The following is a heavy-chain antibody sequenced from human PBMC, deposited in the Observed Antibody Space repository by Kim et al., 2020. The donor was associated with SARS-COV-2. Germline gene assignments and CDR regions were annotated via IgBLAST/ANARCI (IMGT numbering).Heavy chain of an antibody. CDR1: GFTFSNAW. Sequence: GGSLRLSCAASGFTFSNAWMSWVRQAPGKGLEWVGRIKSKTYGGTTDYAAPVKGRFTISRDDSKNTLYLQMNSLKTEDTAVYYCTTEYSSSSVYAFDIWG. CDR2: IKSKTYGGTT. CDR3: TTEYSSSSVYAFDI. D-gene: IGHD6-6*01. V-gene: IGHV3-15*01. J-gene: IGHJ3*02.